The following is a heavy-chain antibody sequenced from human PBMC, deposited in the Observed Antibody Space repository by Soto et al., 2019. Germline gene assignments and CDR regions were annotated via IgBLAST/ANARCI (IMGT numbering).Heavy chain of an antibody. Sequence: ASVKVSCKASGYTFTSYYMHWVRQAPGQGLEWMGIINPSGGSTSYAQKFQGRVTMTRDTSTSTVYMELSSLRSEDTAVYYCDIDLTAYYDFWSGSSPLFDPWGQGTLVTVSS. CDR3: DIDLTAYYDFWSGSSPLFDP. V-gene: IGHV1-46*03. D-gene: IGHD3-3*01. CDR2: INPSGGST. J-gene: IGHJ5*02. CDR1: GYTFTSYY.